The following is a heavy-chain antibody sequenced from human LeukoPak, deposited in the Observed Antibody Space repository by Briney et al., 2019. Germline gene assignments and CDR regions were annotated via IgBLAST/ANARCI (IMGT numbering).Heavy chain of an antibody. CDR2: IKSKTDGGTT. J-gene: IGHJ6*02. CDR3: TTDKYSSGRLPYDYYGMDV. CDR1: GFTFGDYG. D-gene: IGHD6-19*01. Sequence: PRGSLRLSCTASGFTFGDYGMSWVRQAPGKGLEWVGRIKSKTDGGTTDYAAPVKGRFTISRDDSKNTLYLQMNSLKTEDTAVYYCTTDKYSSGRLPYDYYGMDVWGQGTTVSVSS. V-gene: IGHV3-15*01.